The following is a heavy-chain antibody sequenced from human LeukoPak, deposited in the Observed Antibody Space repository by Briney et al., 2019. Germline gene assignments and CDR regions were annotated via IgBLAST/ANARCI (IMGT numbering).Heavy chain of an antibody. D-gene: IGHD2-15*01. V-gene: IGHV4-59*08. J-gene: IGHJ4*02. CDR3: ARHPFATPFDF. Sequence: SETLSLTCTVSGGSISSYYWSWIRQPPGKGLEWIGYIYHSGDSNCNPSLKSRVTVSLDTSKNQVSLRLTSVTAADTAVYYCARHPFATPFDFWGRGTLVTVSS. CDR2: IYHSGDS. CDR1: GGSISSYY.